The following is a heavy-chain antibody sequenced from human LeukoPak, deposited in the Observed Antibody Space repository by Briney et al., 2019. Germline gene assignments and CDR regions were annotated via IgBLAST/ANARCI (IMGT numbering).Heavy chain of an antibody. Sequence: GGSLRLSCEASGFTFKNYDMTWVRQAPGKGLEWVSGIRGNGVSTSYADSVKGRFTISRDNSKNMLYLFMNNLRAEDTAVYYCALLGGKLLWRIDYWGQGTRVTVSS. D-gene: IGHD3-10*01. J-gene: IGHJ4*02. V-gene: IGHV3-23*01. CDR1: GFTFKNYD. CDR2: IRGNGVST. CDR3: ALLGGKLLWRIDY.